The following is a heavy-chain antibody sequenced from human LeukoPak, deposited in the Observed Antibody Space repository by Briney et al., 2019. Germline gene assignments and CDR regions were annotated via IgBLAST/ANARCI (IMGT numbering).Heavy chain of an antibody. CDR3: ARDQSFYDAGDQRFDY. D-gene: IGHD2/OR15-2a*01. CDR1: GYTFTGYF. V-gene: IGHV1-2*02. Sequence: GASVKVSCETSGYTFTGYFIHWVRRAPGLGLEWMGWINPSTGGTNYAQMFQGRVTMTRDTSISTAYMELSSLISDDTAVYYCARDQSFYDAGDQRFDYWGQGTLVTVSS. CDR2: INPSTGGT. J-gene: IGHJ4*02.